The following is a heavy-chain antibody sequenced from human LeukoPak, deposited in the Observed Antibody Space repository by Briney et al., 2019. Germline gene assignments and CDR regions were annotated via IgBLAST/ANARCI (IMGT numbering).Heavy chain of an antibody. CDR3: ARDSAGNDY. V-gene: IGHV3-7*01. CDR2: IKQDGSEK. J-gene: IGHJ4*02. CDR1: GFAFSTYW. D-gene: IGHD6-13*01. Sequence: GGSLRLSCAASGFAFSTYWMSWVRQAPGKGLEWVANIKQDGSEKYYIDSVKGRFTISRDNAKNSLYLQMNSLRAEDTAMYYCARDSAGNDYWGQGTLVTVSS.